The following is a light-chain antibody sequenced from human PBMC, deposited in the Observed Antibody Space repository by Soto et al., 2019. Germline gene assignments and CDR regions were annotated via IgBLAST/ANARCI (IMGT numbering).Light chain of an antibody. CDR1: QSVSTNF. Sequence: EIVLTQSPGTLSLSPGEGATLSCRASQSVSTNFFAWYQQKPGQAPRLLIYGASTRATGIPDRFSGSGSGTDFTLTISRLEPEDFAVYYCQQYNSYSTFGQGTKVEIK. V-gene: IGKV3-20*01. CDR2: GAS. J-gene: IGKJ1*01. CDR3: QQYNSYST.